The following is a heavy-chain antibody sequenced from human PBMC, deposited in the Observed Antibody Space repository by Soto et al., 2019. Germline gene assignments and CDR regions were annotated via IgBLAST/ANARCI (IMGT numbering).Heavy chain of an antibody. CDR2: INHDGSEK. V-gene: IGHV3-7*01. CDR1: GFTFSTSW. Sequence: EVHLVESGGGLVQPGGSLRLSCAASGFTFSTSWMDWVRQTPGKGLEWVANINHDGSEKNYVDSVKGRFTISRDNAKNSLFLQMSSLTAEDSGLYYGTRYLDFWGQGTLVTVSA. J-gene: IGHJ4*02. CDR3: TRYLDF.